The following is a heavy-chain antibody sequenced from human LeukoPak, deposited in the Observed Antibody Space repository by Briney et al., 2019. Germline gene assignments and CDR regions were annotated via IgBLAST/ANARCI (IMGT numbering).Heavy chain of an antibody. CDR2: IYYSGST. J-gene: IGHJ6*02. CDR3: ARLSLWFGESTIYGMDV. Sequence: PGALSLTCTDSGGSISSYYRSWIRQPPGRGLEWVGYIYYSGSTNYKPSLKSRVTISVAPSKHQFSLKLSSVTAADTAVYYCARLSLWFGESTIYGMDVWGQGTTVTVSS. CDR1: GGSISSYY. V-gene: IGHV4-59*08. D-gene: IGHD3-10*01.